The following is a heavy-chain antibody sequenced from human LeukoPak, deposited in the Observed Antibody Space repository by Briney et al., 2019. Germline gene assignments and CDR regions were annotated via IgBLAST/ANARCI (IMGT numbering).Heavy chain of an antibody. V-gene: IGHV3-7*03. Sequence: GGSLRLSCAASGFTFTSYSMTWVRQTPGKGLGWVANIKQDGSEKYYVDSVKGRFTISRDNARNSLYLHMNSLRAEDTAMYYCARSGTRGDASDIWGQGTMVTVSS. J-gene: IGHJ3*02. CDR1: GFTFTSYS. D-gene: IGHD5-12*01. CDR2: IKQDGSEK. CDR3: ARSGTRGDASDI.